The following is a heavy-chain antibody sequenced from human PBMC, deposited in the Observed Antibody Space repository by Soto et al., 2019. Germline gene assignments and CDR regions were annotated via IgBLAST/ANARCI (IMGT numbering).Heavy chain of an antibody. V-gene: IGHV1-69*13. Sequence: SVKVSCKASGGTFSSYAISWVRQAPGQGLEWMGGIIPIFGTANYAQKFQGRVTITADESTSTAYMELSSLRSEDTAVYYCARDGEMATIIPERNYYYGMDVWGQGTTVTVYS. CDR1: GGTFSSYA. J-gene: IGHJ6*02. CDR2: IIPIFGTA. CDR3: ARDGEMATIIPERNYYYGMDV. D-gene: IGHD5-12*01.